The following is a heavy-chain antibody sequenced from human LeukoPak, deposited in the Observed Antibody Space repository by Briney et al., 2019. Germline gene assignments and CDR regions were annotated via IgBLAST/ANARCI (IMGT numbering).Heavy chain of an antibody. CDR3: ARSPYYDYVWGSYRDYYYGMDV. CDR2: ISAYNGNT. Sequence: ASVKVSCKASGYTFTSCGISWVRQAPGQGLEWMGWISAYNGNTNYAQKLQGRVTMTTDTSKSTAYMELRSLRSDDTAVYYCARSPYYDYVWGSYRDYYYGMDVWGQGTTVTVSS. CDR1: GYTFTSCG. V-gene: IGHV1-18*01. J-gene: IGHJ6*02. D-gene: IGHD3-16*02.